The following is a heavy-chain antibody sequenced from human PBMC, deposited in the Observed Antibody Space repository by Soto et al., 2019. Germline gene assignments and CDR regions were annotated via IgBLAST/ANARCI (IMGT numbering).Heavy chain of an antibody. Sequence: GGSLRLSCAASGFTFSSYAMHWVRQAPGKGLEWLAVISYDGSNKYYADSVKGRFTISRDNSKNTLYLQMNSLRAEDTAVYYCARDPGEQLANWYFDLWGRGTLVTVSS. CDR3: ARDPGEQLANWYFDL. CDR2: ISYDGSNK. D-gene: IGHD6-6*01. CDR1: GFTFSSYA. J-gene: IGHJ2*01. V-gene: IGHV3-30-3*01.